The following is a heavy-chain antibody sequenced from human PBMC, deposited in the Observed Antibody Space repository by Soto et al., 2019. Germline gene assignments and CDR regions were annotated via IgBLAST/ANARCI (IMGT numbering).Heavy chain of an antibody. CDR1: GFTFSSYA. CDR3: ARAPRGYYYGSGSYYNFDY. CDR2: ISYDGSNK. V-gene: IGHV3-30-3*01. Sequence: QVQLVESGGGVVQPGRSLRLSCAASGFTFSSYAMHWVRQAPGKGLEWVAVISYDGSNKYYADSVKGRFTISRDNSKNTLYLQMNSLRAEDTAVYYCARAPRGYYYGSGSYYNFDYWGQGTLVTVSS. J-gene: IGHJ4*02. D-gene: IGHD3-10*01.